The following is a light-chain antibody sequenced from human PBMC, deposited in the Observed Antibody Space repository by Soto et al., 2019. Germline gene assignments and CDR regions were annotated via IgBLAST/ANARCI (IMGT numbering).Light chain of an antibody. V-gene: IGLV2-14*01. Sequence: QSALTQSASVSGSPGQSITISCTGTSGDIGAYNYVSWYQHHPGKAPKLIIYEVSYRPSGVSNRFSGSKSGNTASLIISGLQAEDEADYYCSSYTSSSTLPYVFGTGTKVTVL. CDR3: SSYTSSSTLPYV. CDR2: EVS. CDR1: SGDIGAYNY. J-gene: IGLJ1*01.